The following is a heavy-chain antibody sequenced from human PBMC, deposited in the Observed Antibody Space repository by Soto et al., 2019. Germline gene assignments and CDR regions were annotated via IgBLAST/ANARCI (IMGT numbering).Heavy chain of an antibody. V-gene: IGHV3-23*01. J-gene: IGHJ4*02. Sequence: EVQLLESVGGLVQPGGSLRLSCAASGFTFSSYAITCVRQAPGNGLEWVSAISGSGGSTYYADSVKGRFTIPRDNSKNTLYLQMNRLRAEDTAVYYCAKDQVTMIVVVITSPFDYWGQGTLVTVSS. CDR1: GFTFSSYA. D-gene: IGHD3-22*01. CDR2: ISGSGGST. CDR3: AKDQVTMIVVVITSPFDY.